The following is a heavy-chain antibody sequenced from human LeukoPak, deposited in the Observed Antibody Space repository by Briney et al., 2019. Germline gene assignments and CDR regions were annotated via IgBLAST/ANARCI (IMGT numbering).Heavy chain of an antibody. J-gene: IGHJ4*02. CDR3: ARESPYSSSWYTKPSDY. D-gene: IGHD6-13*01. CDR2: ISAYNGNT. CDR1: GYTFTSYG. Sequence: ASVKVSCKASGYTFTSYGISWVRQAPGQGLEWMGWISAYNGNTNYAQKLQGRVTMTTDTSTSTAYMELRSLRSDDTAVYYCARESPYSSSWYTKPSDYWGQGTLVTVSS. V-gene: IGHV1-18*01.